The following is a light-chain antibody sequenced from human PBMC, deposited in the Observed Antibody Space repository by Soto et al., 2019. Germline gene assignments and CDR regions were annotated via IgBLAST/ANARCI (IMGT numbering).Light chain of an antibody. CDR2: DAS. CDR3: QQYDNLPPLT. CDR1: QDITNY. Sequence: DIQMTQSPSSLYASVGDRVTITCQARQDITNYLNWYQQKPGQAPKLLIYDASNLETGVPSRFSGSGSGTDFTFTISSLQPEDIATYYCQQYDNLPPLTCGGGTKLEIK. V-gene: IGKV1-33*01. J-gene: IGKJ4*01.